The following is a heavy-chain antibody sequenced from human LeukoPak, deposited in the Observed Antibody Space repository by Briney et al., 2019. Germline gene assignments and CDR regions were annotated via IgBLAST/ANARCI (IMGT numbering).Heavy chain of an antibody. J-gene: IGHJ6*02. CDR1: GFTFSKHG. D-gene: IGHD6-25*01. Sequence: PGGSLRLSCAAPGFTFSKHGMHWVRQAPGKGREGVGIIWFDGSDNYFADSVKGRFTISRDNSKSTLYLQMNRLRAEDTAVYYCARDGSAAYYYGMDVWGRGATVTVSS. CDR2: IWFDGSDN. V-gene: IGHV3-33*01. CDR3: ARDGSAAYYYGMDV.